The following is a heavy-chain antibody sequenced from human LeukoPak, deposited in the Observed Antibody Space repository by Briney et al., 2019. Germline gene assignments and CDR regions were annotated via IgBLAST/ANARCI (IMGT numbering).Heavy chain of an antibody. CDR3: ARAYCSSTSCPFDY. CDR1: GYTFTGYY. J-gene: IGHJ4*02. Sequence: ASVKVSCKASGYTFTGYYMHWVRQAPGQGLEWMGWINPNSGGTNYAQKFQGWVTMTRDTSISTAYMELSRLRSDDTAVYYCARAYCSSTSCPFDYWGQGTLVTVSS. V-gene: IGHV1-2*04. D-gene: IGHD2-2*01. CDR2: INPNSGGT.